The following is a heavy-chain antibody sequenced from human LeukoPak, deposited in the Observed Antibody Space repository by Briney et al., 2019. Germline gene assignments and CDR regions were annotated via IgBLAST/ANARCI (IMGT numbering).Heavy chain of an antibody. CDR1: GFTFRNSA. CDR2: ISGTGVGT. D-gene: IGHD1-20*01. CDR3: AKNNWNDMPFVDY. V-gene: IGHV3-23*01. J-gene: IGHJ4*02. Sequence: GGSLRLSCAASGFTFRNSAMSWVRQAPGKGLEWVSTISGTGVGTFYADSVKGLLAISRDNPKNTLYLQMNSLRAEDTAVYYCAKNNWNDMPFVDYWGQGTLVTVSS.